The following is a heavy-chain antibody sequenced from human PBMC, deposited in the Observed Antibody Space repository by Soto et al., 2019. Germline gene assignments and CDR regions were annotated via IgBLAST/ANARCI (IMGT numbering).Heavy chain of an antibody. V-gene: IGHV4-61*08. Sequence: SETLSLTCAVSGGSISSGGYSWSWIRQPPGKGLEWIGYIYHSGSTNYNPSLKSRVTISVDTSKNQFSLKLTSVTAADTAVYYCARRKDFDFWGQGTLVTVSS. CDR1: GGSISSGGYS. J-gene: IGHJ4*02. CDR3: ARRKDFDF. CDR2: IYHSGST.